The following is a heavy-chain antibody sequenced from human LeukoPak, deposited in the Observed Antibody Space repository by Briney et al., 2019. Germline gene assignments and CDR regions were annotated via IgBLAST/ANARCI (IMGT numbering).Heavy chain of an antibody. D-gene: IGHD4-17*01. CDR3: AKRPDYGDGYPLFDY. J-gene: IGHJ4*02. CDR2: IYYSGST. V-gene: IGHV4-39*07. Sequence: SETLSLTCTVSGGSISSSYSYWGWIRQPPGKGLEWIGNIYYSGSTYYSPSLTSRVTVSVDTSENQFSLKLSSVTAADTAVYYCAKRPDYGDGYPLFDYWGQGTLVTVSS. CDR1: GGSISSSYSY.